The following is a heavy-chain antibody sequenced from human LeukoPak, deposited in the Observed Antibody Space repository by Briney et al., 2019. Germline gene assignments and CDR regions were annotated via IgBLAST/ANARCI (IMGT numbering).Heavy chain of an antibody. V-gene: IGHV4-61*02. D-gene: IGHD3-16*02. J-gene: IGHJ5*02. Sequence: SQTLSLTCTVSGGSISSGNYYWSWIRQPAGKGLEWIGRIYSSGSTNYNPSLKSRVTISVDTSKNQFSLKLSSVTAADTAVYYCARSYYDYVWGSYRLSWFDPWGQGTLVTVSS. CDR3: ARSYYDYVWGSYRLSWFDP. CDR1: GGSISSGNYY. CDR2: IYSSGST.